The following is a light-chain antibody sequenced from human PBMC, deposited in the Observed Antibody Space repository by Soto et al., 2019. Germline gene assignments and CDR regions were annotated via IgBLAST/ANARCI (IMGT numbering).Light chain of an antibody. Sequence: EIVLTQSPGTLSLSPVERATLSCRASQSVSSNLAWYQQKPGQAPRLLIYGASSRAIGIPDRFSGSVSGSDFILTINRLEPEDFAVYYCQQYGSSHTFGQGTRLEIK. CDR2: GAS. V-gene: IGKV3-20*01. CDR3: QQYGSSHT. CDR1: QSVSSN. J-gene: IGKJ5*01.